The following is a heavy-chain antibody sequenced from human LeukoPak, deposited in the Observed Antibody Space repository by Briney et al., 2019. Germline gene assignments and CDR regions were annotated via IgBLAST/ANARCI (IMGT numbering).Heavy chain of an antibody. D-gene: IGHD3-16*01. V-gene: IGHV3-23*01. CDR2: ISGSGGSR. CDR3: AKGVGGRHYYYGMDV. J-gene: IGHJ6*02. CDR1: GFTFSNYA. Sequence: GGSLRLSCAASGFTFSNYAMRWVRQAPGKGLEWVSAISGSGGSRYFGDSVKGRFTISRDNSKNTFYLQMNSLRAEDTAVYYCAKGVGGRHYYYGMDVWGQGTTVTVSS.